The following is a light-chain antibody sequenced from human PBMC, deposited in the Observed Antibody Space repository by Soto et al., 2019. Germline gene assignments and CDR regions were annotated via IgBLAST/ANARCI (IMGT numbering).Light chain of an antibody. Sequence: QSALTQPASGSGSPGQSIAISCTGTSNDVGGYNYVSWYQRHPVKAPQLIIYDVTNRPSGVSDRFSGSKSGNTASLTISGLQAEEEADYYCSSYTSSSTSYVFGTGTKVTVL. CDR2: DVT. V-gene: IGLV2-14*01. CDR1: SNDVGGYNY. CDR3: SSYTSSSTSYV. J-gene: IGLJ1*01.